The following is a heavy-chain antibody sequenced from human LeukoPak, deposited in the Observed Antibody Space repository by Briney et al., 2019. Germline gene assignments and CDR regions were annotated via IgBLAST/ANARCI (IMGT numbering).Heavy chain of an antibody. D-gene: IGHD3-10*01. CDR3: ASLTYYYGSGSYLFDY. J-gene: IGHJ4*02. V-gene: IGHV3-74*01. CDR2: IKSDGRST. CDR1: GFTFSRYW. Sequence: GGSLRLSCAVSGFTFSRYWMHWVRQAPGKGRVWVSRIKSDGRSTSYADSVKGRFTISRDNAKNTLYLQMNSLRAEDTAVYYCASLTYYYGSGSYLFDYWGQGTLVTVSS.